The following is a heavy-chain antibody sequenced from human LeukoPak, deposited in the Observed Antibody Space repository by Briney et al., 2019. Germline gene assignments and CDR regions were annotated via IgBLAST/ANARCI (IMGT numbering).Heavy chain of an antibody. CDR1: GYTFTSYD. V-gene: IGHV1-69*04. D-gene: IGHD6-13*01. J-gene: IGHJ3*02. CDR2: IIPILGIA. Sequence: ASVKVSCKASGYTFTSYDINWVRQATGQGLEWMGRIIPILGIANYAQKFQGRVTITADKSTSTAYMELSSLRSEDTAVYYCARDRTSSSVPNAFDIWGQGTMVTVSS. CDR3: ARDRTSSSVPNAFDI.